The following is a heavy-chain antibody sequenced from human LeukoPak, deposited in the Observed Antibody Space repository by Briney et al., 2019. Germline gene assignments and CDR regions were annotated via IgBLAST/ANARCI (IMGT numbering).Heavy chain of an antibody. CDR3: ARELWGILTGPDYYYYGMDV. CDR1: GFTVSSNY. J-gene: IGHJ6*02. V-gene: IGHV3-66*01. Sequence: PGGSLRLSCAASGFTVSSNYMSWVRQAPGKGLEWVSVIYSGGSTYYADSVKGRFTISRDNSKNTLYLQMNSLRAEDTAVYYCARELWGILTGPDYYYYGMDVWGQGTTVTVSS. D-gene: IGHD3-9*01. CDR2: IYSGGST.